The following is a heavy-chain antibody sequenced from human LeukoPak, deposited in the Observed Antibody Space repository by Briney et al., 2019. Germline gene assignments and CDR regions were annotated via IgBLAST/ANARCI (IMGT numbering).Heavy chain of an antibody. CDR1: GGSISSSSYY. Sequence: SETLSLTCTVSGGSISSSSYYWGWIRQPPGKGLEWIGSIYYSGSTYYNPSLKSRVTISVDTSKNQFSLKLSSVTAADTAVYYCARSNVNWFDPWGQGTLVTASS. CDR3: ARSNVNWFDP. D-gene: IGHD4-11*01. CDR2: IYYSGST. J-gene: IGHJ5*02. V-gene: IGHV4-39*01.